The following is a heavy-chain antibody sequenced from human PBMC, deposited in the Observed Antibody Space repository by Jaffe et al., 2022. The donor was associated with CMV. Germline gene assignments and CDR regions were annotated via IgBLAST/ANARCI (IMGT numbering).Heavy chain of an antibody. CDR2: ITSSGSLT. CDR1: GLIFSNFE. J-gene: IGHJ1*01. V-gene: IGHV3-48*03. Sequence: EVFLVESGGALVQPGGSRTLSCVVSGLIFSNFEMNWVRQTPGKGLEWLSNITSSGSLTHYADSVKGRFTISRDNAKNSLFLQMDSLRVEDTGVYYCASGGQCTSGACQNVAYLQHWGQGTVVTVSS. D-gene: IGHD2-8*01. CDR3: ASGGQCTSGACQNVAYLQH.